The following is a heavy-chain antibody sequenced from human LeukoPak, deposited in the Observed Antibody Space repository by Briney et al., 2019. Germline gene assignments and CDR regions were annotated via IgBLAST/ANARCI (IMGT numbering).Heavy chain of an antibody. CDR3: AKDMNYGSGSSFDY. V-gene: IGHV3-21*04. J-gene: IGHJ4*02. D-gene: IGHD3-10*01. CDR2: ISSSSSYI. Sequence: GGSLRLSCEASGFTFSSYSMNWVRQTPGKGLEWVSSISSSSSYIYYADSVEGRFTISRDNAKNSLYLQMNSLRGEDTALYYCAKDMNYGSGSSFDYWGQGTLVTVSS. CDR1: GFTFSSYS.